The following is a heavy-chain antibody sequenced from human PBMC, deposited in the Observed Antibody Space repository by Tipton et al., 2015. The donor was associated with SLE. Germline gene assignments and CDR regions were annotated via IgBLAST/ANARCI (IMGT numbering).Heavy chain of an antibody. V-gene: IGHV4-38-2*02. CDR3: ASVSSSSEGDYYYYMDV. CDR1: GYSISSGYY. J-gene: IGHJ6*03. CDR2: IYHSGST. Sequence: TLSLTCTVSGYSISSGYYWGWIRQPPGKGLEWIGSIYHSGSTYYNPSLKSRVTISVDTSKNQFSLKLSSVTAADTAVYYCASVSSSSEGDYYYYMDVWGKGTTVTVSS. D-gene: IGHD6-6*01.